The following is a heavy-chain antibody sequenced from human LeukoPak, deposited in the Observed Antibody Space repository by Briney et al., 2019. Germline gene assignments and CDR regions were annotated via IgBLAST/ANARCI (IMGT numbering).Heavy chain of an antibody. D-gene: IGHD1-26*01. V-gene: IGHV3-23*01. Sequence: GGSLRLSCAASGFAFKNYVMTWVRQAPGKGLQWVSNINDNGGQRHYADSVKGRFTISRDNSKNTLFLQMDSLRAEDTAVYYCAKTQWKVGATDYFDYWGHGILVTVSS. CDR1: GFAFKNYV. CDR2: INDNGGQR. J-gene: IGHJ4*01. CDR3: AKTQWKVGATDYFDY.